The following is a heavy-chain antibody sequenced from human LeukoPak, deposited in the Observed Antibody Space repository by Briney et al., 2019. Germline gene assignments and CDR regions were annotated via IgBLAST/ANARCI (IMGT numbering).Heavy chain of an antibody. J-gene: IGHJ4*02. CDR1: GFTFSSYA. CDR2: IRGSGGRT. CDR3: ARRAYYDSSGYPRNFDY. V-gene: IGHV3-23*01. D-gene: IGHD3-22*01. Sequence: PGRSLRLSCAASGFTFSSYAMSWVRHAPRKGLEWVSAIRGSGGRTFYADSVKGRLTIPRDNSKNTLYLQMNSLRAEDTAVYYCARRAYYDSSGYPRNFDYWGQGTLVTVSS.